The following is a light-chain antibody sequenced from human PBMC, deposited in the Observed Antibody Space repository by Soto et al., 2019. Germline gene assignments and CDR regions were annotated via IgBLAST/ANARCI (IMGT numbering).Light chain of an antibody. J-gene: IGLJ1*01. CDR2: GNN. Sequence: QSALTQPPSVSGAPGQRVTISCTGSSSNIGAGYDVHWYQQLPGTAPKLLIYGNNNRPSGVPDRFSGSKSGTSASLAITGLQAEDEADYYCQSYDSSLISYVFGTGTKLTFL. CDR3: QSYDSSLISYV. CDR1: SSNIGAGYD. V-gene: IGLV1-40*01.